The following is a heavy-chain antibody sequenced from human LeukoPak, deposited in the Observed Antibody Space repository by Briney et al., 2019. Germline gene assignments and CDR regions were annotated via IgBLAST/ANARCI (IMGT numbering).Heavy chain of an antibody. D-gene: IGHD3-22*01. J-gene: IGHJ5*02. Sequence: ASVKVSCKASGYTFTGYYMHWVRQAPGQGLEWMGWINPNSGGTNYAQKFQGRVTMTRDTSISTAYMELSRLRSEDTAVYYCARGNTYYYDSSGYYAYGSWGQGTLVTVSS. CDR1: GYTFTGYY. CDR2: INPNSGGT. CDR3: ARGNTYYYDSSGYYAYGS. V-gene: IGHV1-2*02.